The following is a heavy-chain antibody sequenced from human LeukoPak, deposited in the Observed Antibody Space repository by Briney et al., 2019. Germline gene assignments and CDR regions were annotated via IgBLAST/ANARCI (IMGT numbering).Heavy chain of an antibody. D-gene: IGHD1-26*01. J-gene: IGHJ4*02. CDR3: ARHGQDTGNFYAHFDY. V-gene: IGHV4-59*08. CDR2: INYSGNT. Sequence: KPSETLSPTCTVSGGSIRSNYWSWIRQTPGKGLEWIACINYSGNTNNNPSLKSRVTISIDTSKSQFSLKLSSVTAADTAIYYCARHGQDTGNFYAHFDYWGQGTLVTVSS. CDR1: GGSIRSNY.